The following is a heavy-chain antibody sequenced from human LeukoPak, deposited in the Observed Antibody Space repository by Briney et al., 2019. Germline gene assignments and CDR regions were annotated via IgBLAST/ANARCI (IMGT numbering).Heavy chain of an antibody. CDR2: MNPNSGNT. CDR1: RYTFTSYD. D-gene: IGHD2-21*01. V-gene: IGHV1-8*03. CDR3: ARALIGRDAFDI. J-gene: IGHJ3*02. Sequence: ASVKVSCKASRYTFTSYDINWVRQATGQGLEWMGWMNPNSGNTGYAQKFQGRVTITRNTSISTAYMELSSLRSDDTAVYYCARALIGRDAFDIWGQGTVVTVSS.